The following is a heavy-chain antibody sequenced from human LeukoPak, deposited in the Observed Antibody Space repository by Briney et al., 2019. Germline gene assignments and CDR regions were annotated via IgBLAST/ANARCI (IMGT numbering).Heavy chain of an antibody. D-gene: IGHD2-8*01. CDR1: GGPISSYY. CDR3: ASLSNGAENWFDP. J-gene: IGHJ5*02. Sequence: PSETLSLTCIISGGPISSYYWSWIRQPPGKGLEWIGYIYYSGSTNYNPSLKSRVIISVDTSKNQFSLKLSSVTAADTAVYYCASLSNGAENWFDPWGRGTLVTVSS. CDR2: IYYSGST. V-gene: IGHV4-59*01.